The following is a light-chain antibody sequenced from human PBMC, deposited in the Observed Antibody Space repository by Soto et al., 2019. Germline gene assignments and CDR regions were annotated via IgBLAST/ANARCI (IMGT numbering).Light chain of an antibody. CDR3: CSYAGSSFYV. CDR2: EVS. CDR1: SSDVGSYNL. Sequence: LKHPASVSSSPVRSSTISYTGTSSDVGSYNLVSWYQQHPGKAPKLMIYEVSKRPSGVSNRFSGSKSGNTASLTISGLQAEDEADYYCCSYAGSSFYVFGTVTKVTVL. V-gene: IGLV2-23*02. J-gene: IGLJ1*01.